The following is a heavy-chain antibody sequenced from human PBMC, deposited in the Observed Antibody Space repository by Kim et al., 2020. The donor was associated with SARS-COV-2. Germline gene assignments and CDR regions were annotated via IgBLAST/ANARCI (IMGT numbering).Heavy chain of an antibody. CDR3: ARHDGDYYAFDI. D-gene: IGHD4-17*01. Sequence: GESLKISCKGSGYSFSNYWIGWVRQMPGKGLEWMGIVFSGDSDTRYSPSFQGQVTISVDKSISTAYLQWSSLKASDTAMYYCARHDGDYYAFDIWGQGTMVTVYS. J-gene: IGHJ3*02. V-gene: IGHV5-51*01. CDR1: GYSFSNYW. CDR2: VFSGDSDT.